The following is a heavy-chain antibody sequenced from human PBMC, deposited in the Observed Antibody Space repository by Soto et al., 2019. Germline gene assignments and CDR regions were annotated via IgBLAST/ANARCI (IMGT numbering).Heavy chain of an antibody. V-gene: IGHV4-31*03. D-gene: IGHD3-9*01. Sequence: SETLSLTCTVSGGSISSGGYYWSWIRQHPGKGLEWIGYIYYSGSTYYNPSPKSRVTISVDTSKNQFSLKLSSVTAADTAVYYCARVPDYDILTGYPYYFDYWGQGTLVTAPQ. CDR3: ARVPDYDILTGYPYYFDY. CDR2: IYYSGST. CDR1: GGSISSGGYY. J-gene: IGHJ4*02.